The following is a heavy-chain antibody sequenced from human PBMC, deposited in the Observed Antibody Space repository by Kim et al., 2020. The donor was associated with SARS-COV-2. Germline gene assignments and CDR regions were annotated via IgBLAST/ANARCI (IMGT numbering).Heavy chain of an antibody. D-gene: IGHD5-12*01. Sequence: SETLSLTCTVSGGSISSSSYYWGWIRQPPGKGLEWIGSIYYSGSTYYNPSLKSRVTISVDTSKNQFSLKLSSVTAADTAVYYCARADYYWFDPWGQGTLVTVSS. CDR3: ARADYYWFDP. V-gene: IGHV4-39*01. J-gene: IGHJ5*02. CDR1: GGSISSSSYY. CDR2: IYYSGST.